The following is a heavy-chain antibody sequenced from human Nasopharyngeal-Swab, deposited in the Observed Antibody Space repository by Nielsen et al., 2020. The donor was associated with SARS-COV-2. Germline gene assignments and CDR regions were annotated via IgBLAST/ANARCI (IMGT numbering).Heavy chain of an antibody. CDR2: IIPILGIP. CDR3: ASPVEMSTT. J-gene: IGHJ5*02. D-gene: IGHD5-24*01. Sequence: SVKVSCKASGYTFTGHHIHWVRQAPGQGLEWMGRIIPILGIPNYAQKFQGRLTITADTSTTTAYMELSSLRSEDTAVYYCASPVEMSTTWGQGTLVTVSS. V-gene: IGHV1-69*02. CDR1: GYTFTGHH.